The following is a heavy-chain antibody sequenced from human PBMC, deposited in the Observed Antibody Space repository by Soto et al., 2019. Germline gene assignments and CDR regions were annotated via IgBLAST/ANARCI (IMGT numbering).Heavy chain of an antibody. CDR3: ARRAGYSITYHFDY. J-gene: IGHJ4*02. CDR2: INHSGST. CDR1: GGSFSGYY. D-gene: IGHD2-15*01. Sequence: SETLSLTCAVYGGSFSGYYWTWIRQPPGTGLEWIGEINHSGSTNYNPSLESRVTISVDTSKNQFSLKLTSVTAADTAIYYCARRAGYSITYHFDYWGQGALVTVSS. V-gene: IGHV4-34*01.